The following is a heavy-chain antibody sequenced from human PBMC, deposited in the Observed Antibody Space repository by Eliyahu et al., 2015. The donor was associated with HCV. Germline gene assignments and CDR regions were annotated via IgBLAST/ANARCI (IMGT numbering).Heavy chain of an antibody. J-gene: IGHJ4*02. CDR3: ARMTGTKGFDF. V-gene: IGHV4-39*07. CDR1: GGSINSSLYS. Sequence: QLQVQESGPGLVKPSETLSLTCTVSGGSINSSLYSWGWIRQPPGKGLEWFGNIHHSGSIYYNPSFKTRLTVSMDTSENQVSLKLSSVTAADTAIYYCARMTGTKGFDFWGQGALVIVSS. CDR2: IHHSGSI. D-gene: IGHD1-1*01.